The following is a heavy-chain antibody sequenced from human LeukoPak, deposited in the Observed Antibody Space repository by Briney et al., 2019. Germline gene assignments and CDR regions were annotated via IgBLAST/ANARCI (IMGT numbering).Heavy chain of an antibody. CDR3: ARPHGDYYGSGSAAFDI. D-gene: IGHD3-10*01. V-gene: IGHV1-69*05. CDR1: GGTFSSYA. J-gene: IGHJ3*02. CDR2: IIPIFGTA. Sequence: SVKVSCXASGGTFSSYAISWVRQAPGQGLEWMGRIIPIFGTANFAQTFQGRVTITTDESTSTAYMELSSLRSEDTAVYYCARPHGDYYGSGSAAFDIWGQGTMVTVSS.